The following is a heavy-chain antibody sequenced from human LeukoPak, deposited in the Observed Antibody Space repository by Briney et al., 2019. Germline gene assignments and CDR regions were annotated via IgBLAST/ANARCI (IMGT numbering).Heavy chain of an antibody. V-gene: IGHV4-59*01. J-gene: IGHJ4*02. CDR2: IYYSGST. Sequence: SETLSLTCAVYGGSFSGYYWSWIRQPPGKGLEWIGYIYYSGSTNYNPSLKSRVTISVDTSKNQFSLKLSSVTAADTAVYYCARANYDILTGAFDYWGQGTLVTVSS. D-gene: IGHD3-9*01. CDR3: ARANYDILTGAFDY. CDR1: GGSFSGYY.